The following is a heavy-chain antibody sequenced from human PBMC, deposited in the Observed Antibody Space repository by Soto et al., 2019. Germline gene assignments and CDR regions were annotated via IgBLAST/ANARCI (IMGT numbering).Heavy chain of an antibody. J-gene: IGHJ4*02. CDR2: IYHSGST. CDR3: ARDGGPRGDYANY. V-gene: IGHV4-38-2*02. CDR1: GYSISSGYY. Sequence: SETLSLTCAVSGYSISSGYYWGCIRQPPGKGLEWIGSIYHSGSTYYNPSLKSRVTISVDTSKNQFSLKLSSVTAADTAVYYCARDGGPRGDYANYWGQGTLVTVSS. D-gene: IGHD4-17*01.